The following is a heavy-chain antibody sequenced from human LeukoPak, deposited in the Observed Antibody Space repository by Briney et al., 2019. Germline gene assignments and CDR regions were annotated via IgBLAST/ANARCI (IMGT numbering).Heavy chain of an antibody. CDR3: AKSDCGSYGCKLLNC. V-gene: IGHV3-23*01. D-gene: IGHD3-3*01. J-gene: IGHJ4*02. CDR2: INGGGDDT. Sequence: GGSLRLSCAASGFIFNNYAMSWVRQAPGEGLEWVSAINGGGDDTRYADSVRGRFTISRDNSKNTVSLQMNSLRVEDTALYFCAKSDCGSYGCKLLNCWGQGTLVTVSS. CDR1: GFIFNNYA.